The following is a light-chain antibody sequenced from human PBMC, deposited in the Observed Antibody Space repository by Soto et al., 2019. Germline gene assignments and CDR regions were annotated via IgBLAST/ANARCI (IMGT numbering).Light chain of an antibody. CDR1: QTVRDN. Sequence: EGVLTQSPATLSVSPGERATLSCRASQTVRDNLGWYQQKPGQPPRLLIYGATTRATGIPARFSGSGSGTEFTLTISSLQSEDFAVYYCQQYNNWPLTFGGGTKVDIK. J-gene: IGKJ4*01. CDR3: QQYNNWPLT. CDR2: GAT. V-gene: IGKV3D-15*01.